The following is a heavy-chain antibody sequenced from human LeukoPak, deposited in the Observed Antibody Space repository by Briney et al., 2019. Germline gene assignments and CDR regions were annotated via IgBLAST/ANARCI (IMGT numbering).Heavy chain of an antibody. CDR3: AKDDSPFHYGDYPGIFDY. CDR1: GFTFSSYG. CDR2: ISYDGSNK. D-gene: IGHD4-17*01. Sequence: GGSLRLSCAASGFTFSSYGMHWVRQAPGKGLEWVAVISYDGSNKYYADSVKGRFTISGDNSKNTLYLQMNGLRAEDTAVYYCAKDDSPFHYGDYPGIFDYWGKGTLVTASA. J-gene: IGHJ4*02. V-gene: IGHV3-30*18.